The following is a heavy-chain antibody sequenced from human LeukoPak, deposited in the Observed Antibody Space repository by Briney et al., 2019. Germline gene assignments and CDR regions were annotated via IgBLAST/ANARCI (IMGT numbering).Heavy chain of an antibody. Sequence: PGGSLRLSCAASGFTFSSYAMSWVRQAPGKGLEWVSAISGSGGSTYYADSVKGRFTISRDNSKNTLYLQMNSLRAEDTAVYYCAKDLRCSSTSCYRGFDYWGQGTLLTVSS. J-gene: IGHJ4*02. V-gene: IGHV3-23*01. CDR1: GFTFSSYA. D-gene: IGHD2-2*02. CDR2: ISGSGGST. CDR3: AKDLRCSSTSCYRGFDY.